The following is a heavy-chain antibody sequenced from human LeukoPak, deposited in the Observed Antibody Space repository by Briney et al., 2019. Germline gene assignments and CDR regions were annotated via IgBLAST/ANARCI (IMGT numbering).Heavy chain of an antibody. D-gene: IGHD6-13*01. J-gene: IGHJ4*02. CDR1: GDSVSSTRAA. CDR3: ARVSSWMEEPDTGLDY. V-gene: IGHV6-1*01. CDR2: TYYRSKWYN. Sequence: SQTLSLTCAISGDSVSSTRAAWNWIRQSPSRGLEWLGRTYYRSKWYNDYALSVKSRITINPDTSKNQFSLHLNSVTPEDTAVYFCARVSSWMEEPDTGLDYWGQGTLVTVSS.